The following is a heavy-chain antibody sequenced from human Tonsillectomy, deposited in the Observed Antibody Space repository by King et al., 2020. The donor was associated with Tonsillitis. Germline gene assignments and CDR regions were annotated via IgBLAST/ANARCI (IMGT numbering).Heavy chain of an antibody. J-gene: IGHJ3*02. Sequence: VQLVESGGGLVKPGGSLRLSCAASGFTFSSYSMNWVRQAPGKGLEWVSSISSSSSYIFYADSVKGRFTISRDNAKNSLYLQMNSLRAEDTAVYYCARPDYDFWSGLLHGFDIWGQGTMVTVSS. V-gene: IGHV3-21*01. CDR2: ISSSSSYI. D-gene: IGHD3-3*01. CDR1: GFTFSSYS. CDR3: ARPDYDFWSGLLHGFDI.